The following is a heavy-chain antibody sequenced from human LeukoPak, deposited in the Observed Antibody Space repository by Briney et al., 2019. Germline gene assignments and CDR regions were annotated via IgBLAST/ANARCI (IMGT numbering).Heavy chain of an antibody. CDR2: ISSSSSYI. CDR1: GFTFSSYS. J-gene: IGHJ4*02. V-gene: IGHV3-21*01. CDR3: ASYRGGSPWY. Sequence: GGSLRLSCAASGFTFSSYSMNWVRQAPGKGLEWVSSISSSSSYIYYADSVKGRFTISRDNAKNSLYLQMNSLRAEDTAVYYCASYRGGSPWYWGQGTLVTVSS. D-gene: IGHD1-26*01.